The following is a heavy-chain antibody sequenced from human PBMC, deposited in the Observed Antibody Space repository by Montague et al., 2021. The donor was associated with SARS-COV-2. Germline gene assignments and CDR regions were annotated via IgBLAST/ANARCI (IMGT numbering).Heavy chain of an antibody. V-gene: IGHV3-30-3*01. J-gene: IGHJ3*02. D-gene: IGHD3-3*01. Sequence: SLRLSCAASGFTFSSYAMHWVRQAPGKGLEWVAVISYDGSNKYYADSVKGRFTISRDNSKNTLYLQMNSLRAEDTAVYYCAREDAIYDAFDIWGQGTMVTVPS. CDR1: GFTFSSYA. CDR2: ISYDGSNK. CDR3: AREDAIYDAFDI.